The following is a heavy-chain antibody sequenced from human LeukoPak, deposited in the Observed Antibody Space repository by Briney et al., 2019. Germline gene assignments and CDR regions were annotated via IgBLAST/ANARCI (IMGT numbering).Heavy chain of an antibody. Sequence: ASVKVSCKASGYTFTSYDINWVRQAPGQGLEWMGWINPNSGGTNYAQKFQGRVTMTRDTSISTAYMELSRLRSDDTAVYYCARDVDTAMRKFDYWGQGTLVTVSS. CDR2: INPNSGGT. D-gene: IGHD5-18*01. J-gene: IGHJ4*02. CDR3: ARDVDTAMRKFDY. CDR1: GYTFTSYD. V-gene: IGHV1-2*02.